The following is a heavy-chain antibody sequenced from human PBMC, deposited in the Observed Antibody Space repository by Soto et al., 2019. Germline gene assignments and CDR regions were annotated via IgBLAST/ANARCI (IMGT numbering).Heavy chain of an antibody. V-gene: IGHV3-23*01. J-gene: IGHJ4*02. CDR2: TGGSGDNT. CDR3: AKGWRSSSY. Sequence: GGSLRLSCAASGFSFSSYAMTWVRQAPGKGLEWVSVTGGSGDNTYYADSVKGRFTISRDNSKNTLYLQMNSLRAEDTAVYYCAKGWRSSSYWGQGTLVTVSS. CDR1: GFSFSSYA. D-gene: IGHD6-6*01.